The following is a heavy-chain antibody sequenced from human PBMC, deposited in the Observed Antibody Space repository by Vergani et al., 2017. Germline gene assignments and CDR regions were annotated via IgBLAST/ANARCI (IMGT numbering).Heavy chain of an antibody. Sequence: QVQLVQSGAEVKKPGSSVKVSCKASGGTFSSYTISWVRQAPGQGLEWMGRIIPILGIANYAQKFQGRVTITADKSTSTAYMELSSLRSEDTAVYYCAGDSDYGSGSYTLPLLYWGQGTLVTVSS. D-gene: IGHD3-10*01. CDR1: GGTFSSYT. V-gene: IGHV1-69*02. J-gene: IGHJ4*02. CDR2: IIPILGIA. CDR3: AGDSDYGSGSYTLPLLY.